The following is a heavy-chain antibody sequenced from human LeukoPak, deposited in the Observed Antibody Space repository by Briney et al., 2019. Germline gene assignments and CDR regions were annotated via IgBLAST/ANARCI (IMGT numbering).Heavy chain of an antibody. V-gene: IGHV3-48*04. CDR1: GFTFSSYS. CDR2: IHKSGRTI. Sequence: GSLRLSCAASGFTFSSYSMNWVRQAPGRGLEWVSYIHKSGRTIYYADSVRGRFTISRDNAENSLYLQMNSLRAEDTAVYYCVRDPDALDYWGQGTLVTVSS. CDR3: VRDPDALDY. J-gene: IGHJ4*02.